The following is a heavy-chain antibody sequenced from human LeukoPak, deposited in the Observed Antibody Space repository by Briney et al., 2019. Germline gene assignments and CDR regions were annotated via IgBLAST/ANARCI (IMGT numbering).Heavy chain of an antibody. CDR1: GFTFSSYG. J-gene: IGHJ4*02. V-gene: IGHV3-33*01. D-gene: IGHD6-13*01. CDR3: VTDWGSSWFGPPDY. CDR2: IWNDGSNK. Sequence: GRSLRLSCAASGFTFSSYGMHWVRQAPGKGLEGVAVIWNDGSNKYCADSVKGRFTISRDNSKNTLYLHMNSLRVEDTAVYYCVTDWGSSWFGPPDYWGQGTLVTVPS.